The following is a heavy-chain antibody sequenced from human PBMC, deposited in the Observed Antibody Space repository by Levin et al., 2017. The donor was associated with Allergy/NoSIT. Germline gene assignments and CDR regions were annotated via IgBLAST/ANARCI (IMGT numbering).Heavy chain of an antibody. J-gene: IGHJ4*02. Sequence: SCVASGFAFSSYWMGWLRQAPGRGPEWVAIIKQDGSEKYYVDSVKGRFTISRDNARNSVYLQMKSLRVEDTTVYYCARDWGEIWGQGALVTVSS. D-gene: IGHD3-16*01. CDR2: IKQDGSEK. V-gene: IGHV3-7*01. CDR1: GFAFSSYW. CDR3: ARDWGEI.